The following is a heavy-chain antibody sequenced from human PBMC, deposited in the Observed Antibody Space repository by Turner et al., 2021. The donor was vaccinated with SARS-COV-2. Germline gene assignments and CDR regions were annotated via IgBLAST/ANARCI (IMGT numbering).Heavy chain of an antibody. J-gene: IGHJ6*02. CDR1: GYTFTGYY. D-gene: IGHD3-3*01. CDR3: ARERGRSPDFSFYAMDV. Sequence: QVQLVQSGAEVKKPGASVKVSCKASGYTFTGYYMHWVRQAPGQGLEWMGWINPNSGATNFAQKFQGRVTMTRDTSISTAYMELTSLRSDDTAIYYCARERGRSPDFSFYAMDVWGQGTTVTVSS. V-gene: IGHV1-2*02. CDR2: INPNSGAT.